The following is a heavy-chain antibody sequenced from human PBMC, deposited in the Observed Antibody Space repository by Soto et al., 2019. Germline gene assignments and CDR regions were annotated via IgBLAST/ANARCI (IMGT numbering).Heavy chain of an antibody. Sequence: PGASLKISCQGSGYKFAGYWITWVRQMPGKGLELMGIIYPSDSDTRYRPSFQGQVTISADKSISSAYLQWSSLRAPDTAMYYCARGGVSTRTFDYWGQGTPVTVYS. D-gene: IGHD3-3*01. CDR3: ARGGVSTRTFDY. CDR1: GYKFAGYW. CDR2: IYPSDSDT. J-gene: IGHJ4*02. V-gene: IGHV5-51*01.